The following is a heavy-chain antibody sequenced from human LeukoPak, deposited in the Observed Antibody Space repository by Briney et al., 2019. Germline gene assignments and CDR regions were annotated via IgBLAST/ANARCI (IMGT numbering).Heavy chain of an antibody. CDR3: ARRSAAKDAFDI. CDR2: INSVGSST. J-gene: IGHJ3*02. D-gene: IGHD6-25*01. CDR1: GFTFSNYW. V-gene: IGHV3-74*01. Sequence: GGSLRLSCAASGFTFSNYWMHWVRQAPGKGLVWVSRINSVGSSTTYADSVKGRFTISRDNAKNTLYLQMNSLRAEDTAVYYCARRSAAKDAFDIWGQGTMVTVSS.